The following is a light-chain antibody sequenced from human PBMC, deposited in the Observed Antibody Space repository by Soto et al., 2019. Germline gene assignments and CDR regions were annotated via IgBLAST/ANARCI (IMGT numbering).Light chain of an antibody. CDR3: SSLAGGNIREV. J-gene: IGLJ1*01. CDR2: EVT. Sequence: QSVLTQPPSASGSPGQSVTISCTGSSSDVGGYNYVTWYQQHPGKAPKLLIYEVTKRLSGVPDRFSGSKSGNTASLTVSGLQAEDEADYYCSSLAGGNIREVFGTGTKVTVL. V-gene: IGLV2-8*01. CDR1: SSDVGGYNY.